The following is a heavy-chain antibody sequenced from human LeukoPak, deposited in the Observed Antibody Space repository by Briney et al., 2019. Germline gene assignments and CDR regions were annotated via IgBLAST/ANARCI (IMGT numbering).Heavy chain of an antibody. CDR3: ARVSGGLLWFGESPIDY. CDR1: GYTFTGYY. D-gene: IGHD3-10*01. CDR2: INPNSGGT. Sequence: ASVKVSCKASGYTFTGYYMHWVRQAPGQGLEWMGRINPNSGGTNYALKFQGRVTMTRDTSISTAYMKLSRLRSDDTAVYYCARVSGGLLWFGESPIDYWGQGTLVTVSS. V-gene: IGHV1-2*06. J-gene: IGHJ4*02.